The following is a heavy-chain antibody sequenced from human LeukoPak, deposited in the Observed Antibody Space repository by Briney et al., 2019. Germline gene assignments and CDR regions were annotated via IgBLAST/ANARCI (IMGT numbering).Heavy chain of an antibody. J-gene: IGHJ3*02. Sequence: TGGSLRLSCAASGFTFSSYWMHWVRQAPGKGLVWVSRINSDGGSTSYADSVKGRFTISRDNAKNTLYLQMNSLRAEDTAVYYCARANYYGSGRAAFDIWGQGTMVTVSS. D-gene: IGHD3-10*01. CDR1: GFTFSSYW. V-gene: IGHV3-74*01. CDR3: ARANYYGSGRAAFDI. CDR2: INSDGGST.